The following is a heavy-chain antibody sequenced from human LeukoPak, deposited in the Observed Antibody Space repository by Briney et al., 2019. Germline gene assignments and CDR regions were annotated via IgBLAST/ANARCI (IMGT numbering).Heavy chain of an antibody. V-gene: IGHV3-7*01. CDR3: ARYCGGDCYGMDV. J-gene: IGHJ6*02. Sequence: GGSLRLSCAASGFMFSDYGMHWVRQAPGKGLEWVANIKQDGSEKDYVDSVKGRFTISRDNAKNSLYLQMNSLRAEDTAVYYCARYCGGDCYGMDVWGQGTTVTVSS. CDR2: IKQDGSEK. CDR1: GFMFSDYG. D-gene: IGHD2-21*01.